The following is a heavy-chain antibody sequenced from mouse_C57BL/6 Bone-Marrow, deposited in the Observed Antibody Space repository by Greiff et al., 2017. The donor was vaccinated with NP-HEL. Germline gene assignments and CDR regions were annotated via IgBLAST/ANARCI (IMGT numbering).Heavy chain of an antibody. J-gene: IGHJ4*01. Sequence: EVQLVESEGGLVQPGSSMKLSCTASGFTFSDYYMAWVRQVPEKGLEWVANINYDGSSTYYLDSLKSRFIISRDNAKNILYLQMSSLESEDTATYYCARAGYYPYYAMDYWGQGTSVTVSS. CDR1: GFTFSDYY. CDR3: ARAGYYPYYAMDY. D-gene: IGHD2-3*01. V-gene: IGHV5-16*01. CDR2: INYDGSST.